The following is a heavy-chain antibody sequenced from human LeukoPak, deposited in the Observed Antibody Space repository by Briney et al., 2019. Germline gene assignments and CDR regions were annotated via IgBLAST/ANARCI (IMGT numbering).Heavy chain of an antibody. J-gene: IGHJ4*02. Sequence: PGGPLRLSCAASGFTFSSDWMRWVRQAPGKGLEWVASIKEDGSEKYYVDSVKGRFTISRDNARNSLYLQMNSLRAEDTAVYYCARLVGGSPDYWGQGTLVTVSS. D-gene: IGHD1-26*01. CDR1: GFTFSSDW. V-gene: IGHV3-7*01. CDR2: IKEDGSEK. CDR3: ARLVGGSPDY.